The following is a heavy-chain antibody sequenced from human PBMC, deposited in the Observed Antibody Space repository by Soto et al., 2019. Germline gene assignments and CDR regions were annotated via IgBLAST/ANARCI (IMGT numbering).Heavy chain of an antibody. CDR3: ARDGPALRITMVRGVILYYYYGMDV. CDR1: GYTFTSYG. D-gene: IGHD3-10*01. J-gene: IGHJ6*02. Sequence: GASVKVSCKASGYTFTSYGISWVRQAPGQGLEWMGWISAYNGNTNYAQKLQGRVTMTTDTSTSTAYMELRSLRSDDTAVYYCARDGPALRITMVRGVILYYYYGMDVWGQGTTVTVYS. V-gene: IGHV1-18*04. CDR2: ISAYNGNT.